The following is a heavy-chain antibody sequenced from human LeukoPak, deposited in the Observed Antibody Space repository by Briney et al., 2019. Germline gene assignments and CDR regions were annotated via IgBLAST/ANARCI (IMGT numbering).Heavy chain of an antibody. CDR1: GYTFTSYG. CDR2: ISAYNGNT. CDR3: AREAWPRDYYYGMDV. Sequence: ASVKVSCKASGYTFTSYGISWVRQAPGQGLEWMGWISAYNGNTNYAQKLQGRVTMTTDTSTSTAYMELRSLRSDDTAVYYCAREAWPRDYYYGMDVWGQGTTVTVSS. D-gene: IGHD5-12*01. V-gene: IGHV1-18*01. J-gene: IGHJ6*02.